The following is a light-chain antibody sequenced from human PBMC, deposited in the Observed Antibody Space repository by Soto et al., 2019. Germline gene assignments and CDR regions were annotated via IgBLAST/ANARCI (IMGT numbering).Light chain of an antibody. J-gene: IGKJ2*01. CDR2: GAS. Sequence: DFVMTQAPDSLAVSLGERATINCKSSQSVLYNSNNKNHLGWFQQKPGHPPQLLIYGASVRPSGVPDRFSGSGSGTDFTLTISSLQAEDVAVYYCQQYYSIPFTFGQGTKLEI. V-gene: IGKV4-1*01. CDR1: QSVLYNSNNKNH. CDR3: QQYYSIPFT.